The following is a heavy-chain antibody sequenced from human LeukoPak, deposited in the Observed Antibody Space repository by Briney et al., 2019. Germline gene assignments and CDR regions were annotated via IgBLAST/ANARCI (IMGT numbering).Heavy chain of an antibody. Sequence: TSETLSLTCTVSGGFISSYYWGWIRQPPGKGLEWIGSIYYSGSTYYNPSLKSRVTISVDTSKNQFSLKLSSVTAADTAVYYCARGIVGATTGFDYWGQGTLVTVSS. V-gene: IGHV4-39*07. CDR1: GGFISSYY. CDR2: IYYSGST. J-gene: IGHJ4*02. D-gene: IGHD1-26*01. CDR3: ARGIVGATTGFDY.